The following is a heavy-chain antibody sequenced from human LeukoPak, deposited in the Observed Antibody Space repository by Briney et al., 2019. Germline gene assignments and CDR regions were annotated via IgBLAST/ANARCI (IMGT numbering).Heavy chain of an antibody. CDR3: AKGLLNYYDSSEAFDI. Sequence: GGSLRLSCAASGFTFSSYAMSWVRQAPGKGLEWVAIISGGGETTYYGDSVKGQFTISRDNSKNTLYLQMNGLRVEDTAVYYCAKGLLNYYDSSEAFDIWGQGTMVTVSS. CDR1: GFTFSSYA. J-gene: IGHJ3*02. D-gene: IGHD3-22*01. V-gene: IGHV3-23*02. CDR2: ISGGGETT.